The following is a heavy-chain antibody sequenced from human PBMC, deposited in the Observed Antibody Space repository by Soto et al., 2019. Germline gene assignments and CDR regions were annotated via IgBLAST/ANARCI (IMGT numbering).Heavy chain of an antibody. CDR1: GGHSISYY. J-gene: IGHJ5*02. V-gene: IGHV4-59*08. Sequence: LETHPHTSTVSGGHSISYYWRWIRQPTGKGLEWIGSIYYSGSTYYNPSLKSRVTISVDTSKNQFSLKLSSVTAADTAVYYCGSLNIVVVVAAPTGSFDPWGQGTLVTVSS. CDR2: IYYSGST. CDR3: GSLNIVVVVAAPTGSFDP. D-gene: IGHD2-15*01.